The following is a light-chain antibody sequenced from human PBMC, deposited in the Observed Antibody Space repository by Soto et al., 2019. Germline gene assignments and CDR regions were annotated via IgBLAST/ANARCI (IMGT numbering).Light chain of an antibody. J-gene: IGLJ2*01. CDR3: AACDDSLNGPV. V-gene: IGLV1-47*01. CDR1: SSNIETNY. CDR2: KTN. Sequence: QSVLTQPPSASGTPGQRVTISCSGSSSNIETNYVYWYQQFPGTAPKLLIYKTNQRPSGVPDRFSGSKSGTSASLAISGLRSEDEADYYCAACDDSLNGPVFGGGTKVTVL.